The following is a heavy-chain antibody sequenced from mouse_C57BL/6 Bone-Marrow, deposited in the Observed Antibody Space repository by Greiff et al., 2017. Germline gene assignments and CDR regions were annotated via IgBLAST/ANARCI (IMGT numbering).Heavy chain of an antibody. V-gene: IGHV1-81*01. CDR2: IYPRSGTT. J-gene: IGHJ4*01. D-gene: IGHD1-1*01. CDR1: GYTFTSYG. Sequence: VQLQQSGAELARPGASVKLSCKASGYTFTSYGISWVKQRTGQGLEWIGEIYPRSGTTYYNEKFKGKATLTADKSSSTAYMELRSLTSEDSAVYFCARRAYYGSSYGAMDYWGQGTSVTVSS. CDR3: ARRAYYGSSYGAMDY.